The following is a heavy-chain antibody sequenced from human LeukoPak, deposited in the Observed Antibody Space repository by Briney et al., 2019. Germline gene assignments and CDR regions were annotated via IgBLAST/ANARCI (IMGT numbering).Heavy chain of an antibody. J-gene: IGHJ4*02. D-gene: IGHD5-12*01. CDR1: GFTFSSYG. Sequence: GGFLRLSCAASGFTFSSYGMHWVRQAPGKGLEWVAFIRYDGSNEYYADSVKGRFTISRDNSKNSLYLQMNSLRAEDTAVYYCARRYSGYDYGFDYWGQGTLVTVSS. CDR2: IRYDGSNE. V-gene: IGHV3-30*02. CDR3: ARRYSGYDYGFDY.